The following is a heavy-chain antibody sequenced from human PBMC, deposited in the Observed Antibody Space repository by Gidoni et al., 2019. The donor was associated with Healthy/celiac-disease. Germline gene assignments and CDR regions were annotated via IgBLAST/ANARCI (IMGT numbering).Heavy chain of an antibody. CDR1: GFTFSSYG. CDR3: AREGWNDSSGEYFQH. CDR2: IWYDGSNK. D-gene: IGHD3-22*01. V-gene: IGHV3-33*01. J-gene: IGHJ1*01. Sequence: QVQLVESGGGVVQPGRSLRLYCAASGFTFSSYGMHWVRQAPGKGLEWVAVIWYDGSNKYYADSVKGQFTISRDNSKNTLYLQMNSLRAEDTAVYYCAREGWNDSSGEYFQHWGQGTLVIVSS.